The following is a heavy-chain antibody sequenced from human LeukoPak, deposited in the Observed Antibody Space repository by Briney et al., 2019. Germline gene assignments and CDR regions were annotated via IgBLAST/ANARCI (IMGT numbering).Heavy chain of an antibody. V-gene: IGHV4-39*01. CDR3: LRSHGAY. CDR1: GGSVSSSSYY. Sequence: SETLSLTCTVSGGSVSSSSYYWGWVRQPPGKGLEWIGLMSHSGTSAYNQSLEGRLTISVDTSKNQFSLRLTSVTAADTAVYYCLRSHGAYWGQGTLVTVSS. J-gene: IGHJ4*02. CDR2: MSHSGTS. D-gene: IGHD4-17*01.